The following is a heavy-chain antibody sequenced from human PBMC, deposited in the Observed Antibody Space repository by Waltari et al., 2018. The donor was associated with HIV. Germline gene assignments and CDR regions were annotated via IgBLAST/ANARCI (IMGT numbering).Heavy chain of an antibody. V-gene: IGHV3-30*02. CDR1: EFTFSSYG. D-gene: IGHD3-3*01. J-gene: IGHJ6*02. Sequence: QVQLVESGGGVVQPGGSLRLSCAASEFTFSSYGMHWVRQAPGKGLEWVGFIRQYGSNKDYADAVKGRFTITRDNPKNTLYLQMNSLRAEDTAMYYCAKELRFLSRYFGMDVWGQGTTVTVSS. CDR2: IRQYGSNK. CDR3: AKELRFLSRYFGMDV.